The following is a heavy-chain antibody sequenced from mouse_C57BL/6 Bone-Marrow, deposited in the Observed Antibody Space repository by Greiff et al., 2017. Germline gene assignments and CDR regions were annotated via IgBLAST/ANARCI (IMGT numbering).Heavy chain of an antibody. CDR2: IYPRSGNT. D-gene: IGHD4-1*01. J-gene: IGHJ2*01. CDR3: APASWDPCDY. Sequence: QVQLQQSGAELARPGASVKLSCKASGYTFTSYGISWVKQRTGQGLEWIGEIYPRSGNTYYNEKFKGKVTLTADKSSSTAYMELRSLTSEDAAVYFCAPASWDPCDYWGQGTTLTVSS. CDR1: GYTFTSYG. V-gene: IGHV1-81*01.